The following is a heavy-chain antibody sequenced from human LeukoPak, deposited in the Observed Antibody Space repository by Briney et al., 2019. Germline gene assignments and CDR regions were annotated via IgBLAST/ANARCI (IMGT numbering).Heavy chain of an antibody. V-gene: IGHV1-24*01. D-gene: IGHD3-10*01. CDR2: FDPEDGET. J-gene: IGHJ4*02. Sequence: ASVKVSCKVSGYTLTELSMHWVRQAPGKGIEWMGGFDPEDGETIYAQKFQGRVTMTEDTSTDTAYMELSSLRSEDTAVYYCATDEVRGVLRSLHYWGQGTLVTVSS. CDR1: GYTLTELS. CDR3: ATDEVRGVLRSLHY.